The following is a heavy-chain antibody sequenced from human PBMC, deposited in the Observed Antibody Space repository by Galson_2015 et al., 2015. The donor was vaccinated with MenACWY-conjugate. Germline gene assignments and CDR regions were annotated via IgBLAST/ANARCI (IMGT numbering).Heavy chain of an antibody. CDR2: ISVYNGNT. D-gene: IGHD5-12*01. CDR3: ARGNSGYDVN. Sequence: SVKVSCKASGYTFTSYGISGVRQAPGQGLEWMGWISVYNGNTNYAQKLQGRVTMTTDTSTRTAYMELRSLRSADTAVYYCARGNSGYDVNWVQGTLVTVSS. CDR1: GYTFTSYG. J-gene: IGHJ4*02. V-gene: IGHV1-18*01.